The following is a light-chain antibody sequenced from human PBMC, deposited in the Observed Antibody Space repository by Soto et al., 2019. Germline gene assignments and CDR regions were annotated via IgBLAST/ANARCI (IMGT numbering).Light chain of an antibody. CDR3: QQYYSYPLT. CDR1: QGISSY. Sequence: RMTPSPSSFSASTGDRVTITCRASQGISSYLAWYQQKPGKAPKLLIYAASTLQSGVPSRFSGSGSGTDFTLTISCLQSEDFATYYCQQYYSYPLTFGGGTKVDIK. V-gene: IGKV1-8*01. J-gene: IGKJ4*01. CDR2: AAS.